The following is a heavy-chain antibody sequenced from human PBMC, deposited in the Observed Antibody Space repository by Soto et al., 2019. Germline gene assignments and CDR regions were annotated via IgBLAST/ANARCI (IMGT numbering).Heavy chain of an antibody. V-gene: IGHV4-4*02. CDR3: ARFGAHCSGGSCYSLRWFDP. J-gene: IGHJ5*02. CDR1: GGSISSSNW. D-gene: IGHD2-15*01. CDR2: IYHSGST. Sequence: SETLSLTCAVSGGSISSSNWWSWVRQPPGKGLEWIGEIYHSGSTNYNPSLKSRVTISVDKSKNQFSLKLSSVTAADTAVYYCARFGAHCSGGSCYSLRWFDPWGQGTLVTVSS.